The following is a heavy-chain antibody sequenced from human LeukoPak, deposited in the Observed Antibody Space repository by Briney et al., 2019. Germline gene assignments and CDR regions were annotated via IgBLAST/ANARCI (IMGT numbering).Heavy chain of an antibody. D-gene: IGHD3-22*01. V-gene: IGHV3-21*01. CDR3: ATLNPTMIVGY. Sequence: GRSLRLSCAASGFTFSSYGMNWVRQAPGKGLEWVSSISSSSSYIYYADSVKGRFTISRDNAKNSLYLQMNSLRAEDTAVYYCATLNPTMIVGYWGQGTLVTVSS. CDR2: ISSSSSYI. CDR1: GFTFSSYG. J-gene: IGHJ4*02.